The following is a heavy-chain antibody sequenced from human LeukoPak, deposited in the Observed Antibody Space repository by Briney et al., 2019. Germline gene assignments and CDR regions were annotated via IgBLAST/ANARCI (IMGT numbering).Heavy chain of an antibody. CDR1: GYTFTTYL. V-gene: IGHV1-46*01. CDR3: ATSPTSDSPGY. J-gene: IGHJ4*02. CDR2: INPSGGST. D-gene: IGHD2-21*02. Sequence: GASVKVSCKASGYTFTTYLMHWVRQAPGQGLEWMGIINPSGGSTSYAPKFQGRVTMTRDTSTNTVYMELSNLRSEDTAVYYCATSPTSDSPGYWGQGTLVTVSS.